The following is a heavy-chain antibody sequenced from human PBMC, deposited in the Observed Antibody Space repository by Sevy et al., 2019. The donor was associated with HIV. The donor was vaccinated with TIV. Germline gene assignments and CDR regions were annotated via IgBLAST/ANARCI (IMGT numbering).Heavy chain of an antibody. Sequence: GGSLRLSCAASGITVSSNYMSWVRQAPGKGLEWVSVIYSGGSTYYADSVKGRFTISRDNSKNTLYLQMNSLRAEDTAVYYCARAPWYYYGSGSYYYGMDVWGQGTTVTVSS. CDR2: IYSGGST. CDR3: ARAPWYYYGSGSYYYGMDV. D-gene: IGHD3-10*01. J-gene: IGHJ6*02. V-gene: IGHV3-53*01. CDR1: GITVSSNY.